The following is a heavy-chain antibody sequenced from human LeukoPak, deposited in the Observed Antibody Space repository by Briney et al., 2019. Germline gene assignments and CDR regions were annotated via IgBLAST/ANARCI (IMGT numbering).Heavy chain of an antibody. J-gene: IGHJ5*02. D-gene: IGHD3-10*01. V-gene: IGHV1-18*01. CDR2: ISAYNGST. Sequence: GSVKVACKASGYIFTSYGISWVRRAPGQGLEWMGWISAYNGSTNYAQKLQGRVTMTTDTSTSTAYMELRSLRSDDTAVYYCARDSSVEDTAWWFDPWGQGTLVTVSS. CDR1: GYIFTSYG. CDR3: ARDSSVEDTAWWFDP.